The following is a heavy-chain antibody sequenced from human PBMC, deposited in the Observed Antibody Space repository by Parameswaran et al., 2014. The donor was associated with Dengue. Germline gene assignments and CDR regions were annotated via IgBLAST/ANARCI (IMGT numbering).Heavy chain of an antibody. CDR2: ISAYNGNT. CDR3: AREGSGYHGSRY. D-gene: IGHD3-22*01. Sequence: SWVRQAPGQGLEWMGWISAYNGNTNYAQKLQGRVTMATDTSTSTAYMELRSLRSDDTAVYYCAREGSGYHGSRYWGQGTLVTVSS. J-gene: IGHJ4*02. V-gene: IGHV1-18*01.